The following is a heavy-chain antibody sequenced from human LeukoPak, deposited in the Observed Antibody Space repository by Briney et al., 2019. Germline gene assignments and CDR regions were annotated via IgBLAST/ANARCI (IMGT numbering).Heavy chain of an antibody. D-gene: IGHD5-12*01. CDR3: ARDPDLGRGYSGCDPAVV. CDR2: IIPILGIA. CDR1: GATFISYA. V-gene: IGHV1-69*04. Sequence: GTSVKVSCKASGATFISYAISWGRQAPGQGLEWMGRIIPILGIANYAQKFQGRVTITADKSTSTAYMALSSLRSEDTAVYYCARDPDLGRGYSGCDPAVVWGQGTTVTVSS. J-gene: IGHJ6*02.